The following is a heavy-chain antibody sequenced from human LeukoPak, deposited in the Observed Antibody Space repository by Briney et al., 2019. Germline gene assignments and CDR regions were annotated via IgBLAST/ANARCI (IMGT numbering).Heavy chain of an antibody. J-gene: IGHJ1*01. D-gene: IGHD3-22*01. V-gene: IGHV3-74*01. CDR3: ARAPSEIGGYYPEYFRH. CDR1: GFTFSTYW. Sequence: GGSLRLSCAASGFTFSTYWMHWVRQAPGKGLVWVSRIKSDGGTNYADSVKGRFTISRDNAKKTVSLQMDSLRPEDTGVYYCARAPSEIGGYYPEYFRHWGQGTLVTVSS. CDR2: IKSDGGT.